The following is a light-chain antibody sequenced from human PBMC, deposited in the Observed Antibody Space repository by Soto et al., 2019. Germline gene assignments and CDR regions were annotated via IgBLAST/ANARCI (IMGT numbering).Light chain of an antibody. V-gene: IGKV1-5*01. CDR1: QSVSGW. CDR3: QQYGTFSGT. Sequence: DIQMTQSPSTLSASVGDTVTVTCRASQSVSGWLAWYQQKPGEATKLLIYDASALPRGVPSRFSGSGSGTTFHLTTGSLQPDDFATYHRQQYGTFSGTFGPGTKVEI. CDR2: DAS. J-gene: IGKJ1*01.